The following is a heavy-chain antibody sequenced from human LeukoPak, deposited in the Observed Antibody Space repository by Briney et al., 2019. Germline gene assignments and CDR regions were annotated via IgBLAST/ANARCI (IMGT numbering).Heavy chain of an antibody. Sequence: GGSLRLSCAASGLTFSTYWMHWVRQAPGKGLAWVARINPDGSIRTYANSVQGRVTISRDTAKDTLFLQMNSLRAEDTAVYYCAREARVGGALQYWGQGTPVTVS. CDR3: AREARVGGALQY. V-gene: IGHV3-74*03. D-gene: IGHD1-26*01. CDR2: INPDGSIR. CDR1: GLTFSTYW. J-gene: IGHJ4*02.